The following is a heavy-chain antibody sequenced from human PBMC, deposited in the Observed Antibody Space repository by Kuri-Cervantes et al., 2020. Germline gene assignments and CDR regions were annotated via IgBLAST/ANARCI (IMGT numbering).Heavy chain of an antibody. Sequence: ASVKVSCKASGYTFTGYYMHWVRQAPGQRLEWMGWINAGNGNTKYLQKFQGRVTITRDRSMSTVYMELSSLRSEDTAVYYCAREQDGHFDYWGQGTLVTVSS. J-gene: IGHJ4*02. V-gene: IGHV1/OR15-3*02. CDR1: GYTFTGYY. CDR3: AREQDGHFDY. CDR2: INAGNGNT.